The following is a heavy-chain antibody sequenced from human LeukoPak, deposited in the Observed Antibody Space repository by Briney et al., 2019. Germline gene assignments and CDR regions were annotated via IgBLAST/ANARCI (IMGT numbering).Heavy chain of an antibody. CDR2: IRYDGSNK. V-gene: IGHV3-30*02. Sequence: GGSLRLSCAASGFTFSSYGMHWVRQAPGKGLEWVAFIRYDGSNKYYADSVKGRFTISRDNSKNSLYLQMHSLTTEDTALYYCTKDRSSSWYNFFDYWGQGTLVTVSS. CDR1: GFTFSSYG. D-gene: IGHD6-13*01. CDR3: TKDRSSSWYNFFDY. J-gene: IGHJ4*02.